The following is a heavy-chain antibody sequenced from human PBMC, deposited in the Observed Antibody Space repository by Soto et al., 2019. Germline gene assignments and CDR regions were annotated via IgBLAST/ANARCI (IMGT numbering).Heavy chain of an antibody. V-gene: IGHV3-30*03. CDR3: AVGLVSGTNFDN. CDR1: GFTFSSYA. CDR2: ISYDGSDE. J-gene: IGHJ4*02. Sequence: VQLVESGGGVVQPGRSLRLSCAASGFTFSSYAMNWVRQAPGKGLEWVAFISYDGSDECYVDSVKGRFTISRDDSKNTLYVQMNSLRAEDTAVYYCAVGLVSGTNFDNWGQGTLVTVSS. D-gene: IGHD1-26*01.